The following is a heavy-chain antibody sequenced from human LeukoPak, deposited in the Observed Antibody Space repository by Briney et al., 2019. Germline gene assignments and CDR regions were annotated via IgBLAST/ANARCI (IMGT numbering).Heavy chain of an antibody. CDR2: INHSGST. V-gene: IGHV4-34*01. J-gene: IGHJ3*02. CDR3: ARGLGAFDI. Sequence: SKTLSLTCAVYGGSFSGYYWSWIRQPPGKGLEWIGEINHSGSTNYNPSLKSRVTISVDTSKNQFSLKLSSVTAADTAVYYCARGLGAFDIWGQGTMVTVSS. CDR1: GGSFSGYY.